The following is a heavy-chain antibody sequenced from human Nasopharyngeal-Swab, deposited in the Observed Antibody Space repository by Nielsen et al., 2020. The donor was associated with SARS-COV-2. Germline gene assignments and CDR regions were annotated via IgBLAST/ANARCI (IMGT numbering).Heavy chain of an antibody. CDR2: ISYDGSNK. CDR1: GFTFSSYG. D-gene: IGHD3-9*01. J-gene: IGHJ6*02. V-gene: IGHV3-30*18. Sequence: GESLKISCAASGFTFSSYGMHWVRQAPGKGRERVAVISYDGSNKYYADSVKGRFTISRDNSKNTLYLQMNSLRAEDTAVYYCAKEAGYYDILTGYYLSLGYGMDVWGQGTTVTVSS. CDR3: AKEAGYYDILTGYYLSLGYGMDV.